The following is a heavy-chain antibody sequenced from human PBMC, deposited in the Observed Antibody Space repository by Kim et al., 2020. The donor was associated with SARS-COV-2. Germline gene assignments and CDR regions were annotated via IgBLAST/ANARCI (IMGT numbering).Heavy chain of an antibody. J-gene: IGHJ4*02. CDR3: AREYDSSGYLDFDY. D-gene: IGHD3-22*01. Sequence: YPQKFQGRVTMTADTSTTTAYLELRSLRSDDTAIYYCAREYDSSGYLDFDYWGQGTLVTVSS. V-gene: IGHV1-18*01.